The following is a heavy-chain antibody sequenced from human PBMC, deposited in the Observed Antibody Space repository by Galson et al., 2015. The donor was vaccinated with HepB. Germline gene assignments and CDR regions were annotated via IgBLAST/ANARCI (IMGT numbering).Heavy chain of an antibody. D-gene: IGHD2-15*01. Sequence: SLRLSCAASGFTFSSYHMHWVRQAPGKGLEWVAVIAYDGKNKYYGDSVKGRFTISRDNSMNTLYLQMNSLRSEDTAVYYCARDGGRGAYPKWETLDYWGQGTLVTVSS. CDR2: IAYDGKNK. J-gene: IGHJ4*02. CDR3: ARDGGRGAYPKWETLDY. CDR1: GFTFSSYH. V-gene: IGHV3-30*04.